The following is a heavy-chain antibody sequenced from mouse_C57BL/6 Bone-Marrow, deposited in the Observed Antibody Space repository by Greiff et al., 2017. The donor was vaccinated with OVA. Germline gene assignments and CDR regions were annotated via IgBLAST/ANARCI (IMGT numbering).Heavy chain of an antibody. Sequence: VKLQESGAELVRPGASVTLSCKASGYTFTDYEMHWVKQTPVHGLEWIGAIDPETGGTAYNQKFKGKAILTADKSSSTAYMELRSLTSEDSAVYYCTLDYGGRDYWGQGTSVTVSS. CDR1: GYTFTDYE. V-gene: IGHV1-15*01. CDR3: TLDYGGRDY. CDR2: IDPETGGT. J-gene: IGHJ4*01. D-gene: IGHD2-4*01.